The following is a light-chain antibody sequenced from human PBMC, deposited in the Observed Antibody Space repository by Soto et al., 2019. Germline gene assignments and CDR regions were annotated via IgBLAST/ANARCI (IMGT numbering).Light chain of an antibody. J-gene: IGKJ1*01. CDR1: HSISSC. V-gene: IGKV1-39*01. CDR2: GAS. Sequence: DIQMTQSPSSLSASVGDRVTITCRASHSISSCLNWYQQKPGKAPKLLIYGASNLQSGGPSRFSGSESGTGFILTISSLQPEDFATYYCQQIYAAPVTFGQGTKVEIK. CDR3: QQIYAAPVT.